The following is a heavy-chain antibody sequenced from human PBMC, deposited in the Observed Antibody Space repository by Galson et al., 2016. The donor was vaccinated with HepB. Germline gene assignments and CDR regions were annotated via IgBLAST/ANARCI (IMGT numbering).Heavy chain of an antibody. Sequence: SLRLSCAASGFSLSNYHMHWVHQAPGKGLEWVAAISFDGGEEYYIDSVKGRFVISRDSSKNTLYLQMNSLRAEDTTVYYCAKDYDHGDPRAFDPWGQGTMVTVSS. CDR3: AKDYDHGDPRAFDP. CDR2: ISFDGGEE. D-gene: IGHD3-16*01. CDR1: GFSLSNYH. V-gene: IGHV3-30*18. J-gene: IGHJ3*01.